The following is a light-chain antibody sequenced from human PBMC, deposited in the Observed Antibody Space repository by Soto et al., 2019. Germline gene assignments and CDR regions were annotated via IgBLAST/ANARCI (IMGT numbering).Light chain of an antibody. CDR2: GNS. CDR1: SSNIGAGYD. V-gene: IGLV1-40*01. CDR3: QSYDSSLSGSYV. Sequence: QSVLTQPPSVSGAPGQRVTISCTGRSSNIGAGYDVHWYQQLPGTAPKLLIYGNSNRPSGVPDRFSGSKSGTSASLAITGLQAADAADYYCQSYDSSLSGSYVFGTGTKLTVL. J-gene: IGLJ1*01.